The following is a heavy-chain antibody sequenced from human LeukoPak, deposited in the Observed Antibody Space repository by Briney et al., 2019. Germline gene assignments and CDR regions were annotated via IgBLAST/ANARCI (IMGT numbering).Heavy chain of an antibody. J-gene: IGHJ4*02. D-gene: IGHD3-10*01. CDR1: GGSISSYY. V-gene: IGHV4-59*08. Sequence: SETLSLTCTVSGGSISSYYWSWIRQPPGKGLEWIAYISDIGSTYYNPSLKSRVTISVDTSKNQFSLKLSSVTAADTAVYYCARHRMGYGSGSYIDYWGQGTLVTVSS. CDR2: ISDIGST. CDR3: ARHRMGYGSGSYIDY.